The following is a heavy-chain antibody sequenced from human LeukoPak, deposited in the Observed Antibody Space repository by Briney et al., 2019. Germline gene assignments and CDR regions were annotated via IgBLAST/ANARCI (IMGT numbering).Heavy chain of an antibody. D-gene: IGHD5-24*01. CDR3: ARGPRDGYNYRPFDY. J-gene: IGHJ4*02. V-gene: IGHV3-30*03. CDR1: GFTFSSYG. Sequence: GGSLRLSCAASGFTFSSYGMHWVRQAPGKGLEWVAVISYDGSNKYYADSVKGRFTISRDISENTLYLQMNSLRAEDMAVYYCARGPRDGYNYRPFDYWGQGTLVTVSS. CDR2: ISYDGSNK.